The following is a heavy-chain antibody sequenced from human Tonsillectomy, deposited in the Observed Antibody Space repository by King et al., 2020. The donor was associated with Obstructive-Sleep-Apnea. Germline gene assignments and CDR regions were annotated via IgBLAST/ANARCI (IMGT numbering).Heavy chain of an antibody. J-gene: IGHJ4*02. CDR3: TRDENSYYGSVDY. CDR1: GFTFGDYA. D-gene: IGHD3-10*01. V-gene: IGHV3-49*03. Sequence: VQLVESGGGLVQPGRSLRLSCTASGFTFGDYAMSWFGQAPGKGLEWVGFIRSKAYGGSTEYAASVKGRFTISRDDSKSIAYLQMNSLKTEDTAVYYCTRDENSYYGSVDYWGQGTLVTVSS. CDR2: IRSKAYGGST.